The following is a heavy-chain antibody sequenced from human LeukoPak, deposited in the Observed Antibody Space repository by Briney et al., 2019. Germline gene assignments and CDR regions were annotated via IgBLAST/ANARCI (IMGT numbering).Heavy chain of an antibody. CDR1: GDSVSSNSAA. V-gene: IGHV6-1*01. D-gene: IGHD3-10*01. CDR2: TYYRSKWYN. CDR3: ARSHSSGPRFGD. J-gene: IGHJ4*02. Sequence: SQALSLTCAISGDSVSSNSAAWNWIRQSPSRGLEWLGRTYYRSKWYNDYAVSVKSRITINPDTSNNQFSLHLNSVTPEDTAVYFCARSHSSGPRFGDWGQGTLVTVSS.